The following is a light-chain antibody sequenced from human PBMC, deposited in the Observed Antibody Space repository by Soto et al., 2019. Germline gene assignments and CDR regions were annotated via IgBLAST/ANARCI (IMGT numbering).Light chain of an antibody. CDR2: DVS. Sequence: QSALIQPASVSGSPGQSITVSCTGTSNDVGGYDSVSWFQQHPGKAPKLLIYDVSSRPSGISHRFSGYKSGRTASLSISNLQTEDEADYYCNSQTTSGVVVFATGTKLTVL. V-gene: IGLV2-14*03. J-gene: IGLJ2*01. CDR1: SNDVGGYDS. CDR3: NSQTTSGVVV.